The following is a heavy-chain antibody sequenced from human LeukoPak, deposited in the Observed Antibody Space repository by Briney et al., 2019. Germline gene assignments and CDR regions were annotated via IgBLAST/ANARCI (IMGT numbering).Heavy chain of an antibody. V-gene: IGHV3-23*01. CDR2: ISGSGGST. D-gene: IGHD6-13*01. CDR1: GFTLSNYA. Sequence: PGGSLRLSCAASGFTLSNYAMNWVRQAPGKGLEWVSVISGSGGSTYYADSVKGRFTISRDNSKNTLYLQMNSLRAEDTAVYYCAGGHSSSWYWFDPWGQGTLVTVSS. CDR3: AGGHSSSWYWFDP. J-gene: IGHJ5*02.